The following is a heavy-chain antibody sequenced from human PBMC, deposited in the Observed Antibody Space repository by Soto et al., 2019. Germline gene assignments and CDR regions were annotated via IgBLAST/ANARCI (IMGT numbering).Heavy chain of an antibody. CDR1: GYIFSIYW. Sequence: GESLKISCKGSGYIFSIYWIGWVRQMPGKGLEWMGIIYPGDSDTRYSPSFQGQVAISADKSISTAYLHWSSLKASDTAMYYCARHRWAYCSSTSCTRYYYYGMDVWGQGTTVTVSS. CDR2: IYPGDSDT. CDR3: ARHRWAYCSSTSCTRYYYYGMDV. V-gene: IGHV5-51*01. D-gene: IGHD2-2*01. J-gene: IGHJ6*02.